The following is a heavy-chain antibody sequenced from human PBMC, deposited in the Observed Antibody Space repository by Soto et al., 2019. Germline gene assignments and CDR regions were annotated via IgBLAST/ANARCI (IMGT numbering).Heavy chain of an antibody. J-gene: IGHJ5*02. Sequence: QVQLQQWGAGLLKPSETLSLTCAVYGGSFSGYYWSWIRQPPGKGLEWIGEINHSGSTNYNPSLNSRVTISVDTSKNQFSLKLSAVTAADPAVYYCARKRPNAMVRGVIGWFDPWGQGTLVTVSS. CDR3: ARKRPNAMVRGVIGWFDP. CDR1: GGSFSGYY. V-gene: IGHV4-34*01. CDR2: INHSGST. D-gene: IGHD3-10*01.